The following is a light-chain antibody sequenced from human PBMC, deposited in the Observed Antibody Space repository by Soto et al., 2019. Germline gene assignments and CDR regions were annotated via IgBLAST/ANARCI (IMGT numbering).Light chain of an antibody. Sequence: QSVLTQPPSVSGSPGQSVTISCTETSSDVGKYDRVSWYQQPPGTAPRLIMYEVTNRPSGVPARFSGSKSGNTASLTISGLQAEDEADYFCSSYTSASRYVFGAGTKVTVL. CDR2: EVT. CDR3: SSYTSASRYV. V-gene: IGLV2-18*02. J-gene: IGLJ1*01. CDR1: SSDVGKYDR.